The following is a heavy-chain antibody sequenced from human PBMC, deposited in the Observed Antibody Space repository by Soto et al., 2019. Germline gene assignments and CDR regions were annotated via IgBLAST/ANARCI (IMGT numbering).Heavy chain of an antibody. J-gene: IGHJ1*01. CDR1: GFSFSSYA. D-gene: IGHD6-19*01. CDR2: ISGSGGST. Sequence: EVQLLESGGGLVQPGGSLGLSCAASGFSFSSYAMSWVRQAPGKGLEWVSSISGSGGSTYYADSLKGRFTISRDNSRNTLYLKMDILRAEDTAVYYCAKEGTGWYPLIDSWGQGTLVAVSS. CDR3: AKEGTGWYPLIDS. V-gene: IGHV3-23*01.